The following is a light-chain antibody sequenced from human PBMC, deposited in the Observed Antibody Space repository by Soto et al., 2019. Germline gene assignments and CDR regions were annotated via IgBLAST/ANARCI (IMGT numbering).Light chain of an antibody. V-gene: IGKV3-15*01. CDR1: QSVSSD. J-gene: IGKJ1*01. CDR2: GAS. Sequence: EILMTQSPATLSVSPGERATLSCRASQSVSSDLAWYQQKPGQAPRLLMYGASTRATGVPARFSGSGSGTEFTLPISSLQSEEFAGYYCQQYKNWPPWTFGQGTKVEIK. CDR3: QQYKNWPPWT.